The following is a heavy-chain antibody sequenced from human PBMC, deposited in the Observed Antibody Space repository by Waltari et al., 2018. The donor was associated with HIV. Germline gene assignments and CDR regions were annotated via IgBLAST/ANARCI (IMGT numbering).Heavy chain of an antibody. CDR3: ARDNQAADGGLDC. CDR2: IWNDGTNK. V-gene: IGHV3-33*01. J-gene: IGHJ4*02. D-gene: IGHD6-13*01. CDR1: GFTFSTYG. Sequence: QVQLVESGGGVVQPGRSLRLSCAASGFTFSTYGMPWVSQAPGKGLEWVAVIWNDGTNKYYADSVKGRFTISRDNSKKTLYLQMNSLRAEDAAVYYCARDNQAADGGLDCWGQGTLVTVSS.